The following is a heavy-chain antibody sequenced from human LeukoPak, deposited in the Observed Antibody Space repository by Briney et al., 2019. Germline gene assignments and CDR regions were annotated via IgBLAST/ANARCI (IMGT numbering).Heavy chain of an antibody. CDR1: RYTFSSYG. CDR2: ISASNGNT. J-gene: IGHJ4*02. D-gene: IGHD6-13*01. Sequence: ASVKVSCKASRYTFSSYGISWVRQAPGQGLEWMGWISASNGNTNYAQNLQGRVTMTTDTSTSTAYMELRSLRSDDTAVYYCARTYSSYSSSSEFDYWGQGTLVTVSS. V-gene: IGHV1-18*01. CDR3: ARTYSSYSSSSEFDY.